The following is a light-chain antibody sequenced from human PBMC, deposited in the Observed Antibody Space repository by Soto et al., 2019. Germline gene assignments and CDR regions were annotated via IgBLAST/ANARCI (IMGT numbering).Light chain of an antibody. CDR3: QQYGSAPYT. CDR1: QSVSSSY. Sequence: EIVLTQSPGPLSLSPGETATLSCRASQSVSSSYLAWYQHKPGQAPRLLIYGASSRATGIPDRFSGSGSGTDFTLTISRLEPEDFAVYYCQQYGSAPYTFGQGTKLEIK. V-gene: IGKV3-20*01. CDR2: GAS. J-gene: IGKJ2*01.